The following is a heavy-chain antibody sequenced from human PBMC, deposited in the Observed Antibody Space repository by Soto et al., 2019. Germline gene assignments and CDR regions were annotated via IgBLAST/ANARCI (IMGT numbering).Heavy chain of an antibody. CDR1: GFTFGSYA. V-gene: IGHV3-23*01. D-gene: IGHD6-13*01. CDR3: AKDRNLVAAGPTSD. Sequence: PGGSLRLSCAASGFTFGSYAMSWVRQAPGKGLEWVSAISGSGGSTYYADSVKGRFTISRDNSKNTLYLQMNSLRAEDTAVYYCAKDRNLVAAGPTSDWGQGTLVTVSS. CDR2: ISGSGGST. J-gene: IGHJ4*02.